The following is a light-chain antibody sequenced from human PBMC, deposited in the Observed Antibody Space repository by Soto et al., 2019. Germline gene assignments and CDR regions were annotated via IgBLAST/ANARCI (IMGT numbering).Light chain of an antibody. V-gene: IGKV1-39*01. CDR1: QSISNS. CDR2: AAS. Sequence: DIQMTQSPSSLSASVGDRVTITCRASQSISNSLNWYQQKPGKAPKLLIYAASSLQSGVPSRFSGSGSGTDFTLTISSLQPQDCATYYCQQSYSTPRTFGQGTKLEIK. CDR3: QQSYSTPRT. J-gene: IGKJ2*01.